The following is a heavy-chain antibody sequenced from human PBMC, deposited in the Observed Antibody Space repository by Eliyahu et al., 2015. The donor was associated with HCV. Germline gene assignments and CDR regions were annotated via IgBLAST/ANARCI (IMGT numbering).Heavy chain of an antibody. J-gene: IGHJ3*02. CDR1: GGSISXSNW. CDR2: IYHSGST. CDR3: ARDSARAVGQDAFDI. Sequence: QVQLQESGPGLVKPSGTLSLTCAVSGGSISXSNWWSWVRQPPGKGLEWIGEIYHSGSTNYNPSLKSRVTISVDKSKNQFSLKLSSVTAADTAVYYCARDSARAVGQDAFDIWGQGTMVTVSS. D-gene: IGHD2-15*01. V-gene: IGHV4-4*02.